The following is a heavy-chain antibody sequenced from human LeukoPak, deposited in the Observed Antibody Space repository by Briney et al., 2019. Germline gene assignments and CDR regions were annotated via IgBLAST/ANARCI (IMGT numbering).Heavy chain of an antibody. CDR3: ARVPGVRGSYTRYYFDY. V-gene: IGHV3-23*01. D-gene: IGHD1-26*01. CDR1: GFTFSSYS. Sequence: GGSLILSCAASGFTFSSYSMNWVRQAPGKGLEWVSAINGPGVTTHYADSVKGRFTISRDNSKNTLYLQMNSLRAEDTAVYYCARVPGVRGSYTRYYFDYWGQGTLVTVSS. CDR2: INGPGVTT. J-gene: IGHJ4*02.